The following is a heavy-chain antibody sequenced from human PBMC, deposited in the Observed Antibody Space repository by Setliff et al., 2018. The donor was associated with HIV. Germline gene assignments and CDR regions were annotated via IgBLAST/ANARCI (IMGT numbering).Heavy chain of an antibody. CDR1: GGSISSYY. J-gene: IGHJ4*02. CDR2: IFYTGST. CDR3: ARDGGGSGWSLGEFDF. V-gene: IGHV4-59*12. D-gene: IGHD6-19*01. Sequence: PSETLSLTCTVSGGSISSYYWTWLRQFPGKGLEWIGFIFYTGSTTYNPSLNSRVTISVDTSKNQFSLKVTSVTAADTAVYYCARDGGGSGWSLGEFDFWGQGTLVTVSS.